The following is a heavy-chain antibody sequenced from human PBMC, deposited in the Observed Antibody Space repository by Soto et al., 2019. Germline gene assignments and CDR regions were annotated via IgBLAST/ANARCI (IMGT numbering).Heavy chain of an antibody. J-gene: IGHJ4*02. CDR1: GGSISSYY. D-gene: IGHD5-12*01. CDR3: ARNLLYSGYGIYFDY. CDR2: IYYSGST. Sequence: LSLTCTVSGGSISSYYWSWIRQPPGKGLEWIGYIYYSGSTNYNPSLKSRVTISVDTSKNQFSLKLSSVTAADTAVYYCARNLLYSGYGIYFDYWGQGTLVTVSS. V-gene: IGHV4-59*01.